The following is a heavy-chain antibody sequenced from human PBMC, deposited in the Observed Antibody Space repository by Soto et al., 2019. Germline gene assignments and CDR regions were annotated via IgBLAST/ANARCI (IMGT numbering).Heavy chain of an antibody. CDR1: GGSFSGYY. CDR3: AKEGGNHSYYYAWDV. CDR2: INHSGST. J-gene: IGHJ6*02. V-gene: IGHV4-34*01. D-gene: IGHD1-26*01. Sequence: SETLSLTCAVYGGSFSGYYWSWIRQPPGKGLEWIGEINHSGSTNYNPSLKSRVTISVDTSKNQFSLKLSSVTAADTAVYYCAKEGGNHSYYYAWDVWGQVTTVTVS.